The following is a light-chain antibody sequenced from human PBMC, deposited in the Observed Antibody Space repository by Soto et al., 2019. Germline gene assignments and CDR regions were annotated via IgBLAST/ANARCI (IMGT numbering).Light chain of an antibody. V-gene: IGKV3-20*01. CDR2: GAS. CDR1: QSVSSSY. Sequence: EIVLTQSPGTLSLSPWERATLSCRASQSVSSSYLAWYQQKPGQAPRLLIYGASSRATGIPDRFSGSGSGTDFTLTISRLEPEDFAVYYCQQYGSSLWTLGQGTRLEIK. CDR3: QQYGSSLWT. J-gene: IGKJ5*01.